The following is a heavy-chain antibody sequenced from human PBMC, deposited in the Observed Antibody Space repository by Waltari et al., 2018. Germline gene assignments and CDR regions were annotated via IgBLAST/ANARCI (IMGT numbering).Heavy chain of an antibody. CDR3: ARGCSRTSCYTYWFDP. Sequence: QVQLVQSGAEVKKPGASVKVSCKASGYTFTGYYMHWVRQAPGQGLEWSGWINPNSGGKNYAQKFQGSVTMTRDTSSSTAYMELSRLRSDDTAVYYCARGCSRTSCYTYWFDPWGQGTLVTVSS. CDR1: GYTFTGYY. J-gene: IGHJ5*02. CDR2: INPNSGGK. V-gene: IGHV1-2*02. D-gene: IGHD2-2*02.